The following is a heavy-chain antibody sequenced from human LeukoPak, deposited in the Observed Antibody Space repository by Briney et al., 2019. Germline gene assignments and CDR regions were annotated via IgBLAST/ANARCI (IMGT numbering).Heavy chain of an antibody. CDR3: AKIVVITGTDYFDY. CDR1: GFTVSNEY. D-gene: IGHD3-22*01. Sequence: GGSLRLSCAASGFTVSNEYMTWFRHAPGKGLEWLSVIYRDGSTYYADSVKGRFTISRDNSKNTVYLQMSSLRAEDTAVYYCAKIVVITGTDYFDYWGQGTLVTVSS. CDR2: IYRDGST. J-gene: IGHJ4*02. V-gene: IGHV3-53*01.